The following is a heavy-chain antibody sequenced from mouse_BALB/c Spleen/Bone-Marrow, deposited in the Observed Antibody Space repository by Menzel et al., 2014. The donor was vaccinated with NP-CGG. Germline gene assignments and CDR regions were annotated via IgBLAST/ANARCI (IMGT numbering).Heavy chain of an antibody. D-gene: IGHD5-5*01. V-gene: IGHV3-6*02. CDR3: AKGGIYLMGY. CDR2: ISYDGSN. J-gene: IGHJ4*01. CDR1: GYSITSGYY. Sequence: VQLQQSGPGLVKPSQSLSLTCSVTGYSITSGYYWNWIRQFPGNKLEWMGYISYDGSNNYNPSLKNRISITRDTSKNQFFLKLNSVTTEDTATYYCAKGGIYLMGYWGQGTSVPVSS.